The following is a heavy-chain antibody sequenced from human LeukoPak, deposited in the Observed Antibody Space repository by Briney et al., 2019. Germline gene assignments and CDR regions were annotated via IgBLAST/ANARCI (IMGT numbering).Heavy chain of an antibody. CDR2: IRRDGSVI. CDR1: GSIFSKYW. Sequence: GGSLRLSCVASGSIFSKYWMTWVRQAPGKGLEWVANIRRDGSVIHYLDSVKGRFTISRDNAKNSLYLQMDSLRAEDTAVYYCARVLLPLYGMDVWGQGTTVTVSS. D-gene: IGHD3-22*01. V-gene: IGHV3-7*01. CDR3: ARVLLPLYGMDV. J-gene: IGHJ6*02.